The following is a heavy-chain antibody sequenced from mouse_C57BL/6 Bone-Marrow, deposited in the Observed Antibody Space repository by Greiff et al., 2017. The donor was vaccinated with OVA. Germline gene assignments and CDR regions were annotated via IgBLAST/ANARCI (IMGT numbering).Heavy chain of an antibody. D-gene: IGHD1-1*01. CDR1: GYTFTDYY. V-gene: IGHV1-76*01. CDR2: IYPGSGNT. J-gene: IGHJ2*01. CDR3: AREEITTVVDY. Sequence: QVQLQQSGAELVRPGASVKLSCKASGYTFTDYYINWVKQRPGQGLEWIARIYPGSGNTYYNEKFKGKATLTAEKSSSTAYMQLSSLTSEDSAVYFCAREEITTVVDYWGQGTTLTVSS.